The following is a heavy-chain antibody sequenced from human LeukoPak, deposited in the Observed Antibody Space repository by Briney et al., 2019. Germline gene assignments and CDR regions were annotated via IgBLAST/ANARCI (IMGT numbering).Heavy chain of an antibody. Sequence: GGSLTLSCAASGFTFSIYAMTWVRQAPGKGLEWVSTISGSADSTYFADSVKGRFTISRDNSKNTLYLQMDTLRAEDTAVYYCAKVRNYDSSAYYWNDAFDIWGQGTKVTVSS. V-gene: IGHV3-23*01. J-gene: IGHJ3*02. CDR1: GFTFSIYA. CDR2: ISGSADST. D-gene: IGHD3-22*01. CDR3: AKVRNYDSSAYYWNDAFDI.